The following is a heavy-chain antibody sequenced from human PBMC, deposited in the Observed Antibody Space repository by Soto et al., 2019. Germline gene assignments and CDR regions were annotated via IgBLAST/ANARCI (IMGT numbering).Heavy chain of an antibody. V-gene: IGHV1-18*01. CDR2: ISAYNGNT. Sequence: EKRLEWMGWISAYNGNTNYAQKLQGRVTMTTDTSTSTAYMELRSLRSDDTAVYYCARGLRALIAIYYGLGSYQNGDGFDIWGEGTMVTVSS. CDR3: ARGLRALIAIYYGLGSYQNGDGFDI. J-gene: IGHJ3*02. D-gene: IGHD3-10*01.